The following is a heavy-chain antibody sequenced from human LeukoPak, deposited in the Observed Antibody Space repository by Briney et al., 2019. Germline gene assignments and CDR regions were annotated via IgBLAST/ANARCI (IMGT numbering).Heavy chain of an antibody. D-gene: IGHD6-13*01. CDR3: ARVGYSRSWHSGSAFDI. V-gene: IGHV3-21*01. CDR1: GFTVSSNY. J-gene: IGHJ3*02. CDR2: ISSSSSYI. Sequence: GGSLRLSCAASGFTVSSNYMSWVRQAPGKGLEWVSSISSSSSYIYYADSVKGRFTVSRDNAKNSLYLQMNSLRAEDTAVYYCARVGYSRSWHSGSAFDIWGQGTMVTVSS.